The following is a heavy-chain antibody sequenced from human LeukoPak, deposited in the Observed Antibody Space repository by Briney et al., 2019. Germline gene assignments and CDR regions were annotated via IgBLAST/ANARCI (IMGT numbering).Heavy chain of an antibody. CDR1: GGSFSGYY. V-gene: IGHV4-34*01. J-gene: IGHJ4*02. D-gene: IGHD3-22*01. Sequence: SETLSLTCAVYGGSFSGYYWSWIRQPPGKGLEWIGEINHSGSTNYNPSLKSRVTISVDTSKNQFSLKLSSVTAADTAVYYCASRRGSGYYLGWGQGTLVTVSS. CDR3: ASRRGSGYYLG. CDR2: INHSGST.